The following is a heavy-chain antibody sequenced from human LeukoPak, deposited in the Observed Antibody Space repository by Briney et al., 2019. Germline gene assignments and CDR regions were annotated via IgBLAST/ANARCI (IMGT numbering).Heavy chain of an antibody. CDR3: ARNNYWRFYY. CDR1: GFTFDDYA. J-gene: IGHJ4*02. D-gene: IGHD1-1*01. CDR2: IKQDGSDK. Sequence: GGSRRLSCAAAGFTFDDYARDWVGEGPGKGKEWVANIKQDGSDKYYVDSVKGRFTISKDNAKNSLYLQMNSLRAEDTAVYYCARNNYWRFYYCGQGSLVTVSS. V-gene: IGHV3-7*01.